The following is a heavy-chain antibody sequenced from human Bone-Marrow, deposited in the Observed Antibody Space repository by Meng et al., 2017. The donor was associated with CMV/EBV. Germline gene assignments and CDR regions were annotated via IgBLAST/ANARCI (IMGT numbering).Heavy chain of an antibody. Sequence: SVKVSCKASGGTFSSYTISWVRQAPGQGLEWMGRITPILGIANYAQKFQGRVTITADKSTSTAYMELSSLRSEDTAVYYCAAIWSGYYLDYWGQGTLVTVSS. CDR3: AAIWSGYYLDY. J-gene: IGHJ4*02. CDR2: ITPILGIA. D-gene: IGHD3-3*01. V-gene: IGHV1-69*02. CDR1: GGTFSSYT.